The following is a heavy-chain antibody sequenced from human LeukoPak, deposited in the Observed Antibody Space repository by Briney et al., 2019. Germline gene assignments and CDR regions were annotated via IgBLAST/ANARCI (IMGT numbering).Heavy chain of an antibody. V-gene: IGHV4-59*01. Sequence: SETLSLTCTVSGDSISNYYWTWIRQPPGKGLEWIGYIYYTGNTKYKPSLESRVTIAVDTSRGHFSLRLTSVTAADTAIYYCARGGGDYNGSGDWFDPWGQGTLVTVSS. CDR3: ARGGGDYNGSGDWFDP. CDR2: IYYTGNT. CDR1: GDSISNYY. D-gene: IGHD3-10*01. J-gene: IGHJ5*02.